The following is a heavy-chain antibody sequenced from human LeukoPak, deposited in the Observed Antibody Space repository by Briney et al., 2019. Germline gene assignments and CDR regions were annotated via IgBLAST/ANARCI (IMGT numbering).Heavy chain of an antibody. CDR1: GFTFVDYA. CDR2: ISWNSGSI. Sequence: PGGSLRLSCAASGFTFVDYAMHWVRQAPGKGLEWVSGISWNSGSIGYADSVKGRFTISRDDAKNSLYLQMNSLRAEDTALYYCAKDKGNWVATITPFDYWGQGTLVTVSS. CDR3: AKDKGNWVATITPFDY. V-gene: IGHV3-9*01. J-gene: IGHJ4*02. D-gene: IGHD5-12*01.